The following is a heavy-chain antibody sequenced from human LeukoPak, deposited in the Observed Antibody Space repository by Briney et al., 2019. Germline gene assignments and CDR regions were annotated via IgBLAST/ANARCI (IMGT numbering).Heavy chain of an antibody. D-gene: IGHD1-26*01. CDR3: ARDVGYGFDI. Sequence: GGSLRLSCAASGFIFSGYGMHWVRQAPGKGLEWISYITGSSSTIYYADSLKGRLTISRDNAKNSLYLQMNSLRDEDTAVYYCARDVGYGFDIWGQGTMVTVSS. CDR2: ITGSSSTI. CDR1: GFIFSGYG. V-gene: IGHV3-48*02. J-gene: IGHJ3*02.